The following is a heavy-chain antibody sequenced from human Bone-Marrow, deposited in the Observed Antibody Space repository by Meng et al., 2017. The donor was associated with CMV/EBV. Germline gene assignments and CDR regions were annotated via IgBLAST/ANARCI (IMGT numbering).Heavy chain of an antibody. J-gene: IGHJ3*02. CDR3: AREGGATYFPSGTFDI. V-gene: IGHV4-59*01. Sequence: SETLSLTCNVCGGSISSYYWSDIRQPRGKGLEWIGYIYNSGRTNDNPSLNSRVTISVDTYKNQFSLKLTSVTTADTAVYFCAREGGATYFPSGTFDIWGQGTMVTVSS. CDR2: IYNSGRT. D-gene: IGHD1-26*01. CDR1: GGSISSYY.